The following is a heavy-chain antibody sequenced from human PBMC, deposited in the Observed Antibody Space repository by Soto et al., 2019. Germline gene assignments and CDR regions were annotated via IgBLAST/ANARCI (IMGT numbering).Heavy chain of an antibody. D-gene: IGHD3-16*02. CDR3: ARLSGQLIRYNGMEV. Sequence: GESLKISCTVSGYNFTNSWIVCVLQVPVKGLECLGIIYPDDSDTRYSPSLQGQVTISADKSISTAYLQWSSLKASDTAMYYCARLSGQLIRYNGMEVWGQGTTVTVSS. J-gene: IGHJ6*02. V-gene: IGHV5-51*01. CDR2: IYPDDSDT. CDR1: GYNFTNSW.